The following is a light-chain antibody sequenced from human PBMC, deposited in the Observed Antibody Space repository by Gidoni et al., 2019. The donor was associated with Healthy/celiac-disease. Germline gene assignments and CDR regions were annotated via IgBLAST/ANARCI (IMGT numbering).Light chain of an antibody. CDR3: QQSYSTPPT. CDR2: AAS. V-gene: IGKV1-39*01. J-gene: IGKJ1*01. CDR1: QSISSY. Sequence: DIQMTQSPSSLSASVGDRVTITCRASQSISSYLNWYQQKPGKAPKLLIYAASSLQSGVPSRFSGSGSGTDFTLTICSLQPEDFATYYCQQSYSTPPTFXQXTKVEIK.